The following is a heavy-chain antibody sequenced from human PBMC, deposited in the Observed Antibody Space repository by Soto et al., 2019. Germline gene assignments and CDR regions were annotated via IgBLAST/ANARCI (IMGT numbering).Heavy chain of an antibody. CDR1: GYSFSTYS. Sequence: PGESLKISCKGFGYSFSTYSIGGVRQLPGPGLEWMGIIYPGDSDTRYSPSFQGQVTISADESITTAYLQWSSLKASDTDMYYCARLNWTVDQYYYYHMDVWGQGTQVTVSS. D-gene: IGHD1-1*01. J-gene: IGHJ6*02. CDR2: IYPGDSDT. CDR3: ARLNWTVDQYYYYHMDV. V-gene: IGHV5-51*01.